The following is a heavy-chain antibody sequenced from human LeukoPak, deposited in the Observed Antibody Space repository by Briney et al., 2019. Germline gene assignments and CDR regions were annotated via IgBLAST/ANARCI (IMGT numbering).Heavy chain of an antibody. J-gene: IGHJ3*02. V-gene: IGHV4-39*07. Sequence: SETLSLTCTVSGGSINSGDYYWVWIRQPPGKGLEWIGSIYYSGSTSYNPSLKSRVTMTVDTSKSQFSLKLSSVTAADTAVYYCASSIAVAGRDDAFDIWGQGTMVTVSS. D-gene: IGHD6-19*01. CDR2: IYYSGST. CDR1: GGSINSGDYY. CDR3: ASSIAVAGRDDAFDI.